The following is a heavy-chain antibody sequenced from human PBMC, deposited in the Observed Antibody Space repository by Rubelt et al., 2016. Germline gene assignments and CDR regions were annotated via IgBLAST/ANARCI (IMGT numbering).Heavy chain of an antibody. CDR2: IIGPSSST. CDR1: GFSLRTYA. V-gene: IGHV3-23*01. J-gene: IGHJ4*02. CDR3: ARDRYCSGGSCYSHGY. D-gene: IGHD2-15*01. Sequence: VLPGGSLRLSCAASGFSLRTYAMAWVRQAPGKGLEWVAAIIGPSSSTYYGDSVKGRFTISKDNSKNTLYLQMNSLRAEDAAVYYCARDRYCSGGSCYSHGYWGQGTLVTVSS.